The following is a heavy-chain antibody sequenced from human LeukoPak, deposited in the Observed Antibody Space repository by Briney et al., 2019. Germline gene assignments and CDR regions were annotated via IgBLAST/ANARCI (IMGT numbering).Heavy chain of an antibody. CDR2: ISWNSGSI. D-gene: IGHD6-19*01. CDR3: AKDTTYSSGLGY. J-gene: IGHJ4*02. CDR1: YA. V-gene: IGHV3-9*01. Sequence: YAMXWXRQAPGKGLEWVSGISWNSGSIGYADSVKGRFTISRDNAKNSLYLQMNSLRAEDTALYYCAKDTTYSSGLGYWGQGTLVTVSS.